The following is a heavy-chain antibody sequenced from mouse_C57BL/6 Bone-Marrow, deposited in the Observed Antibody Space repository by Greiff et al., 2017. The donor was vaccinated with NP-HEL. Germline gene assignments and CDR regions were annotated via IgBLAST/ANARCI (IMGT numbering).Heavy chain of an antibody. Sequence: EVQGVESGGGLVQPKGSLKLSCAASGFTFNTYAMHWVRQAPGKGLEWVARISSKSSNYASYYADSVKDRFTISRDDSESMLYLQMKNLKTEDTAMYYCVRNYYGSSYAMDYWGQGTSVTVSS. CDR2: ISSKSSNYAS. V-gene: IGHV10-3*01. D-gene: IGHD1-1*01. CDR1: GFTFNTYA. CDR3: VRNYYGSSYAMDY. J-gene: IGHJ4*01.